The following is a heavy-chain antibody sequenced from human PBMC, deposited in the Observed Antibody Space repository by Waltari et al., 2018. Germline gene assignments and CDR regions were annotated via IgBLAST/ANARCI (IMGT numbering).Heavy chain of an antibody. J-gene: IGHJ2*01. CDR3: ARDGGVSTTRWYLDL. D-gene: IGHD3-16*01. CDR1: GFTFYDHG. CDR2: VSWNSDDI. V-gene: IGHV3-9*01. Sequence: EMQLVESGGAWVQPGKSLRLSCVVSGFTFYDHGMHWVRQAPGKGLEWVSGVSWNSDDIAYADSVKGRFTVSRDNAKNTLYLEMNRLTVDDTGLYYCARDGGVSTTRWYLDLWGRGTLVTVSS.